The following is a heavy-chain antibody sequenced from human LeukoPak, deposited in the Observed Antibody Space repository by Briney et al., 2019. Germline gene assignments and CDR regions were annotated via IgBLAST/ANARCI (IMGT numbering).Heavy chain of an antibody. V-gene: IGHV3-48*03. Sequence: GGSLGLSCAASGFTFRSYEMNWVRQAPGKGLEWVSYISSSGSTIYYADSEKGRFTISRDNAKNSLFLQMNSLRAEDTALYYCARFGYGGKVDYWGQGTLVTVSS. J-gene: IGHJ4*02. CDR1: GFTFRSYE. CDR3: ARFGYGGKVDY. CDR2: ISSSGSTI. D-gene: IGHD4-23*01.